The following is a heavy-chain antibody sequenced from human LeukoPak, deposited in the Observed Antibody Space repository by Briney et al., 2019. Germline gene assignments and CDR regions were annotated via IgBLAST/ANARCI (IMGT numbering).Heavy chain of an antibody. Sequence: QPGRSLRLSCAASGITFSNYGMHWVRQAPGKGLEWVAVISYDGSHKYYADSVKGRFTISRDTSKNTLYLQMNSLRAEDTAVYYCARGQWPSNDAFDIWGQGTMVTVSS. CDR1: GITFSNYG. J-gene: IGHJ3*02. V-gene: IGHV3-30*03. CDR3: ARGQWPSNDAFDI. D-gene: IGHD6-19*01. CDR2: ISYDGSHK.